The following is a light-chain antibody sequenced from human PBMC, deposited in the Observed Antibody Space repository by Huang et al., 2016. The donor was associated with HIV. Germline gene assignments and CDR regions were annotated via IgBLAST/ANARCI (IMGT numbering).Light chain of an antibody. Sequence: EIVMTQSPATLSVSPGERATLSCRASQNIGGSLAWYQKTPGPASRLLIYEASTRATGIPARVSGSESGTDFTLTISSLQSEDFAVYYCQQYNDWSAVTFGGGTKVEI. J-gene: IGKJ4*01. CDR2: EAS. V-gene: IGKV3-15*01. CDR3: QQYNDWSAVT. CDR1: QNIGGS.